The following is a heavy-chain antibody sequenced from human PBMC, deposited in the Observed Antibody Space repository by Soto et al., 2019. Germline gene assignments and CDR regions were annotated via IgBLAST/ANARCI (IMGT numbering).Heavy chain of an antibody. J-gene: IGHJ4*02. V-gene: IGHV4-61*01. D-gene: IGHD3-22*01. CDR2: IYYSGST. CDR1: GGSVSSGSYY. Sequence: PSETLSLTCTVSGGSVSSGSYYWSWIQHPPGKGLEWIGYIYYSGSTNYNPSLKSRVTISVDTSKNQFSLKLSSVTAADTAVYYCARNYYDSSGYFDYWGKGTLVSVSS. CDR3: ARNYYDSSGYFDY.